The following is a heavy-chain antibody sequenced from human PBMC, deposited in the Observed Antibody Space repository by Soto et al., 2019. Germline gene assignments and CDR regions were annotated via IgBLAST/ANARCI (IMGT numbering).Heavy chain of an antibody. CDR2: IIPIFGTA. V-gene: IGHV1-69*13. J-gene: IGHJ4*02. Sequence: SVKVSCKASGGTFSSYAISWVRQAPGQGLEWMGGIIPIFGTANYAQKFQGRVTITADESTSTAYMELSSLRSEDTAVYYCATSSGYYRNFDYWGQGTLVTVSS. CDR1: GGTFSSYA. D-gene: IGHD3-22*01. CDR3: ATSSGYYRNFDY.